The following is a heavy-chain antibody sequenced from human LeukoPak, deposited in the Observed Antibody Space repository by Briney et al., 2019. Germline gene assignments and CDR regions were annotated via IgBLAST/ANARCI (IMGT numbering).Heavy chain of an antibody. J-gene: IGHJ6*02. Sequence: ASVKVSCKASGGTFSSYAISWVRQAPGQGLEWMGWINPNSGGTNYAQKFQGWVTMTRDTSISTAYMELSRLRSDDTAVYYCARGLLVVAAPGYYYGMDVWGQGTTVTVSS. CDR2: INPNSGGT. CDR1: GGTFSSYA. V-gene: IGHV1-2*04. D-gene: IGHD2-15*01. CDR3: ARGLLVVAAPGYYYGMDV.